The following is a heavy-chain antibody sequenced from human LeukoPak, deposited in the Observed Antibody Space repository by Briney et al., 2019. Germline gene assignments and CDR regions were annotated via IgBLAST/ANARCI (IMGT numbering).Heavy chain of an antibody. Sequence: PGGSLRLSCAASGVTCSNYWMHWVRQAPGKGLEWVSRINEYGTTITYADSVKGRFTISRENARNTLFLQMNSLTPEDTAVYYCVRDLILVWTPGDDFDHWGQGTLVTVSS. J-gene: IGHJ4*02. CDR1: GVTCSNYW. CDR2: INEYGTTI. V-gene: IGHV3-74*01. D-gene: IGHD3-16*01. CDR3: VRDLILVWTPGDDFDH.